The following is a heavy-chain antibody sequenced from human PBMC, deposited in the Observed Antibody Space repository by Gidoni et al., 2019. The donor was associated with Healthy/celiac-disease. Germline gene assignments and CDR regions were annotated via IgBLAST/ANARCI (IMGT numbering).Heavy chain of an antibody. J-gene: IGHJ4*02. CDR2: ISGSGGST. Sequence: EVQLVESGGGLVQPGGSLRLSCDASGFPFRSYAMSWVRQATGKGLEWVSAISGSGGSTYYADSVKCRFTNSRDNSKNTLYLQMNSLRAEDTAVYYCAKGGYFSPGYWGQGTLVTVSS. V-gene: IGHV3-23*04. CDR3: AKGGYFSPGY. D-gene: IGHD3-22*01. CDR1: GFPFRSYA.